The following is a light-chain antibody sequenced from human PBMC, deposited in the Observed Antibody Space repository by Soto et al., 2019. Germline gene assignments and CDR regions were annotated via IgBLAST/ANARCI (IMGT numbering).Light chain of an antibody. Sequence: QSVLTQPPSMSGAPGQRVTISCTGTIANIGAGYDVHWYQQLPGMAPKLLIYGNNKRPSGVPDRFSGSKSGTSASLAITGLQAEDVDDYYCESYDSTLSGLYVLGTGTKLT. J-gene: IGLJ1*01. CDR3: ESYDSTLSGLYV. CDR2: GNN. CDR1: IANIGAGYD. V-gene: IGLV1-40*01.